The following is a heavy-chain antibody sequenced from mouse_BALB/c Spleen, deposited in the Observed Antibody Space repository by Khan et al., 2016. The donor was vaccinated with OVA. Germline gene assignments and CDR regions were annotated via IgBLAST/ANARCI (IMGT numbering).Heavy chain of an antibody. CDR1: GYTFTTYW. CDR3: TRDRIDY. CDR2: INPTSGRT. V-gene: IGHV1-7*01. J-gene: IGHJ2*01. Sequence: VELVESGAELAKPGASVKMSCKTSGYTFTTYWMHWVKQRPGQGLEWIGYINPTSGRTDYNEKFKDKATLSADKSSSTAYMQLSSLTSEDSAVYYCTRDRIDYWGQGTTLTVSS.